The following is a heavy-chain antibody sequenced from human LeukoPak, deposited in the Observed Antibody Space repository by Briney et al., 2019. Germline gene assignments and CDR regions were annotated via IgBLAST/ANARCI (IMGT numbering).Heavy chain of an antibody. D-gene: IGHD3-10*01. CDR2: ISYDGSNK. CDR3: AKAGYYYGSGRSD. J-gene: IGHJ4*02. CDR1: GFTFSSYG. Sequence: GRSLRLSCAASGFTFSSYGMHWVRQAPGKGLEWGAVISYDGSNKYYADSVKGRFTISRDNSKNTLYLQMNSLRAEDTAVYYCAKAGYYYGSGRSDWGQGTLVTVSS. V-gene: IGHV3-30*18.